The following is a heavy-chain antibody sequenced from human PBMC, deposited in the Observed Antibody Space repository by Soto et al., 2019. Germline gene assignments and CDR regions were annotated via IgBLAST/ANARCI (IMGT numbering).Heavy chain of an antibody. CDR3: ARRGVAGFDY. D-gene: IGHD6-19*01. CDR2: IYYSGST. J-gene: IGHJ4*02. V-gene: IGHV4-39*01. Sequence: PXXTLSLPFTVSGGSISSSSYYWGWIRQPPGKGLEWIGSIYYSGSTYYNPSLKSRVTISVDTSKNQFSLKLSSVTAADTAVYYCARRGVAGFDYWGQGTLVTV. CDR1: GGSISSSSYY.